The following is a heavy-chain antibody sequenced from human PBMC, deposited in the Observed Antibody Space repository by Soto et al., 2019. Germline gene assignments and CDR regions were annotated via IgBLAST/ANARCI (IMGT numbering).Heavy chain of an antibody. CDR3: TLRDYYDRSYDAFDI. V-gene: IGHV3-15*07. J-gene: IGHJ3*02. CDR1: GFTFSNAW. D-gene: IGHD3-22*01. CDR2: IKSKTDGGTT. Sequence: EVQLVESGGGLVKPGGSLRLSCAASGFTFSNAWMNWVRQAPGKGLEWVGRIKSKTDGGTTDYAALVEGRFTISRDDSENTLYLQMHSLKTEDTAVYYCTLRDYYDRSYDAFDIWGQGTMVTVSS.